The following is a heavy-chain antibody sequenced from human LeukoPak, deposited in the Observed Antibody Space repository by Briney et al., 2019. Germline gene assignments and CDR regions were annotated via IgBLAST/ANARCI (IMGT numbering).Heavy chain of an antibody. CDR3: ARELPRAARYYYYYYYMDV. V-gene: IGHV4-34*01. CDR1: GRSFSGYY. D-gene: IGHD6-6*01. CDR2: INHSGST. J-gene: IGHJ6*03. Sequence: PSQTLSLTCAVYGRSFSGYYWSWIRQPPGKGLEWIGEINHSGSTNYNPSLKSRVTISVDTSQNQFSLKLDSVTAADTAVYYCARELPRAARYYYYYYYMDVWGKGTTVTVSS.